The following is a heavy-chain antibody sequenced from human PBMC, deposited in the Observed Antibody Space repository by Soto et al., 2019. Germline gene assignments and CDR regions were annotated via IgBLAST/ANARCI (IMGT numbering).Heavy chain of an antibody. J-gene: IGHJ6*02. CDR2: IKQDGSEK. D-gene: IGHD2-2*01. V-gene: IGHV3-7*01. CDR3: ARDVGCSSTSCSVYYYYGMDV. CDR1: GFTFSSYW. Sequence: GVSLRLSCAASGFTFSSYWMSWVRQAPGKGLEWVANIKQDGSEKYYVDSVKGRFTISRDNAKNSLYLQMNSLRAEDTAVYYCARDVGCSSTSCSVYYYYGMDVWGQGTTVTVSS.